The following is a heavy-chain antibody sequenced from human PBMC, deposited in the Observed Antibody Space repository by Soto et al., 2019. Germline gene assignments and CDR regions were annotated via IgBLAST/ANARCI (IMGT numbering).Heavy chain of an antibody. D-gene: IGHD6-13*01. V-gene: IGHV3-48*01. CDR3: ARVYPLWTAAGDY. Sequence: EVQLVESGGGLVQPGGPLRLSCAASGFTFSSYSMNWVRQAPGKGLEWVSYISSSSSTIYYADSVKGRFTISRDNAKNSLYLQMNSLRAEDTAVYYCARVYPLWTAAGDYWGQGTLVTGSS. CDR2: ISSSSSTI. CDR1: GFTFSSYS. J-gene: IGHJ4*02.